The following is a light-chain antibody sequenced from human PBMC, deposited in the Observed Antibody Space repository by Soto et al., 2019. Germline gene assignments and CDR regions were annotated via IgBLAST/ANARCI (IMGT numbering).Light chain of an antibody. J-gene: IGLJ1*01. CDR1: SSNIGTNY. CDR3: AAWDDSMSGSYV. V-gene: IGLV1-47*01. Sequence: QSVLAQPPSASGTPGQRVTISCSGSSSNIGTNYVDWYQQLPGTAPKLLIYRNDQRPSGVPDRISGYKSGTSASLDISGLRFEDEAEYYCAAWDDSMSGSYVFGTGTKVTVL. CDR2: RND.